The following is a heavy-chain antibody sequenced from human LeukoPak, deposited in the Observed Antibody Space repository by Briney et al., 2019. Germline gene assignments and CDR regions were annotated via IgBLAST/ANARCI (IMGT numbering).Heavy chain of an antibody. Sequence: ASVKVSCKASGYTFTGYYMHWVRQAPGQGLEWMGWINPNSGGTNYAQKFQGRVTMTRDTSISTAYMELSRLRSDDTAVYYCAREGGGYCSGGGCYSGASDIWGQGTMVTVSS. J-gene: IGHJ3*02. CDR2: INPNSGGT. D-gene: IGHD2-15*01. V-gene: IGHV1-2*02. CDR3: AREGGGYCSGGGCYSGASDI. CDR1: GYTFTGYY.